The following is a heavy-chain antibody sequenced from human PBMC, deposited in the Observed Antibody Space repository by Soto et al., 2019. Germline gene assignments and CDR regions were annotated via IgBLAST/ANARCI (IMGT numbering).Heavy chain of an antibody. CDR3: ARSQSGDLDY. V-gene: IGHV6-1*01. J-gene: IGHJ4*02. CDR1: GESVSSNSAA. Sequence: SQTLSLTCARSGESVSSNSAAWNWIRQSPSRGLEWLGRTYYRSKWYNGYAIFVKSRITINPDTSKNQFSLQLNSVTPDDTAVYYCARSQSGDLDYWGRGTLVTVSS. D-gene: IGHD1-26*01. CDR2: TYYRSKWYN.